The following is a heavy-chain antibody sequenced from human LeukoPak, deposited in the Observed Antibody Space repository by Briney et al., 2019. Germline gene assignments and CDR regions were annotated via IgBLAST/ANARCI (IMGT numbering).Heavy chain of an antibody. CDR2: IEGGEIDT. D-gene: IGHD6-6*01. CDR1: GFIFSLYR. Sequence: GGSLRLSCKASGFIFSLYRMHWVRQVRGKGRVWVSRIEGGEIDTDYADFVKGRFTISRDNAKNSLYLQMNSLRAEDTAVYYCARDRGYSSSSIGSLPYWYFDLWGRGTLVTVSS. J-gene: IGHJ2*01. CDR3: ARDRGYSSSSIGSLPYWYFDL. V-gene: IGHV3-74*01.